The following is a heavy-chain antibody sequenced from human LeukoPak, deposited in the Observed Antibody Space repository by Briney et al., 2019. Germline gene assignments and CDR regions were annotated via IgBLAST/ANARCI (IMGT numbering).Heavy chain of an antibody. J-gene: IGHJ6*03. CDR2: ISGSGGST. CDR3: AKGSNFYYYYYMDV. Sequence: PGGSLRLSCAASGFTFSSYAMSWVRQAPGKGLEWVSAISGSGGSTYYADSVKGRFTISRDNAKNSLYLQMSSLRAEDTALYYCAKGSNFYYYYYMDVWGKGTTVTISS. CDR1: GFTFSSYA. V-gene: IGHV3-23*01.